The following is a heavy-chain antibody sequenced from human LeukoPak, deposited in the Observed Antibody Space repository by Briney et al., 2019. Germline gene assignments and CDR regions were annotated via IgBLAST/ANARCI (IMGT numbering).Heavy chain of an antibody. CDR2: ISYDGSNK. J-gene: IGHJ6*02. CDR3: ARDRGFVGYSEYYYYGMDV. CDR1: GFTFSSYA. V-gene: IGHV3-30-3*01. D-gene: IGHD4-11*01. Sequence: GGSLRLSCAPSGFTFSSYAMHWVRQAPGKGLEWVAVISYDGSNKYYADSVKGRFTISRDNSKNTLYLQMNSLRAEDTAVYYCARDRGFVGYSEYYYYGMDVWGQGTTVTVSS.